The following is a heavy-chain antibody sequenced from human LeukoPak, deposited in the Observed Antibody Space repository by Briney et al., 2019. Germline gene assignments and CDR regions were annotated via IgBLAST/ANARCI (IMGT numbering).Heavy chain of an antibody. D-gene: IGHD3-22*01. Sequence: ASVKVSYKASGYTFTSYDINWVRQATGQGLEWMGWMNPNSGNTGYAQKFQGRVTITRNTSISTAYMELSSLRSEDTAVYYCARGGVYYDSSGSKEAFDIWGQGTMVTVSS. CDR1: GYTFTSYD. V-gene: IGHV1-8*03. CDR3: ARGGVYYDSSGSKEAFDI. J-gene: IGHJ3*02. CDR2: MNPNSGNT.